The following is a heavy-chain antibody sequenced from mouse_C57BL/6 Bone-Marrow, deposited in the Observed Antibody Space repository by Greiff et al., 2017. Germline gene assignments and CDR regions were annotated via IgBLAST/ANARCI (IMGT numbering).Heavy chain of an antibody. CDR3: ARGYDYDYAIDY. V-gene: IGHV1-39*01. CDR1: GYSFTDYN. CDR2: INPNYGTT. D-gene: IGHD2-4*01. J-gene: IGHJ4*01. Sequence: VHVKQSGPELVKPGASVKISCKASGYSFTDYNMNWVKQSHGKSLEWIGVINPNYGTTSYNQKFKGKATLTVDQSSSTPYMQLNSLTSEDSAVYYCARGYDYDYAIDYWGQGTSVTVSS.